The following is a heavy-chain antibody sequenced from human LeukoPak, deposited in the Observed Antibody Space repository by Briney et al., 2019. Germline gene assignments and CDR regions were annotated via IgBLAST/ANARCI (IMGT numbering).Heavy chain of an antibody. CDR2: MNPNSGGT. CDR1: GYTFTAYY. D-gene: IGHD3-9*01. V-gene: IGHV1-2*02. CDR3: ARGGGGSDTLTGDGFDI. J-gene: IGHJ3*02. Sequence: ASVKVSCKASGYTFTAYYMHWVRQAPGQGLEWMGWMNPNSGGTNYAQKFQGRVTMTRDTSITTAYMELSRLRSDDTAVYYCARGGGGSDTLTGDGFDIWGQGTMVTVSS.